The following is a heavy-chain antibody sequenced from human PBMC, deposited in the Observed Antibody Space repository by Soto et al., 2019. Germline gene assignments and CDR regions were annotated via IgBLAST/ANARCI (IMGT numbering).Heavy chain of an antibody. D-gene: IGHD5-18*01. V-gene: IGHV3-21*01. CDR3: ARKTYSYDYYCDY. Sequence: EVQLVESGGGLVKPGGSLRLSCAASGFTFSSYSMNWVRQAPGKGLEWVSSISSSSSYIYYADSVKGRFTISRDNAKNSLYLKMNSLRAEDTAVYYCARKTYSYDYYCDYWGKGTLVTVSS. CDR1: GFTFSSYS. CDR2: ISSSSSYI. J-gene: IGHJ4*02.